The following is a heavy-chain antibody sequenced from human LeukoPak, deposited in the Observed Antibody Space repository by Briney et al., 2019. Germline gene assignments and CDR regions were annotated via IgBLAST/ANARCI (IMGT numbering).Heavy chain of an antibody. CDR3: ARDGPGIAAAGTFGAFDI. J-gene: IGHJ3*02. CDR2: ISSSSSYI. V-gene: IGHV3-21*01. Sequence: GGSLRLSCAASGFTFSSYSMNWVRQAPGKGLEWVSSISSSSSYIYYADSVKGRFTISRDNAKNSLYLQMNSLRAEDTAVYYCARDGPGIAAAGTFGAFDIWGQGTMVTVSS. CDR1: GFTFSSYS. D-gene: IGHD6-13*01.